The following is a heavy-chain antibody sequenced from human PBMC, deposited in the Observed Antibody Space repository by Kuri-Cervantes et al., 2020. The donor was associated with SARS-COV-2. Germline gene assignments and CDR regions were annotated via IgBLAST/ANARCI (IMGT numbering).Heavy chain of an antibody. D-gene: IGHD2-8*01. J-gene: IGHJ1*01. CDR3: ARSCTYARCSEYFQH. CDR1: GFTFSSYD. Sequence: GESLKISCAASGFTFSSYDMHWVRQATGKGLEWVSAIGTAGDTYYPGSVKGRFTISRENAKNSLYLQMNSLRAGDTAVYYCARSCTYARCSEYFQHWGQGTLVTVSS. V-gene: IGHV3-13*04. CDR2: IGTAGDT.